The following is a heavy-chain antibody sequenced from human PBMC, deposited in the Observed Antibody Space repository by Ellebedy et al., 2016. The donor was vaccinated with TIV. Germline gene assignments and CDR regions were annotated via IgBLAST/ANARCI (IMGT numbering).Heavy chain of an antibody. Sequence: SETLSLTXAVYGGSFSGYYWSWIRQPPGKGLEWIGEINHSGSTNYNPSLKSRVTISVDTSKNQFSLKLSSVTAADTAVYYCARARYSSSWLPWDYFDYWGQGTLVTVSS. J-gene: IGHJ4*02. CDR3: ARARYSSSWLPWDYFDY. D-gene: IGHD6-13*01. CDR2: INHSGST. V-gene: IGHV4-34*01. CDR1: GGSFSGYY.